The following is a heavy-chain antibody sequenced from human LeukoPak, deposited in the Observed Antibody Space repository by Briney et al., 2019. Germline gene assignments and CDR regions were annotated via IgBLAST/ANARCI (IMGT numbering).Heavy chain of an antibody. CDR2: INSDGSST. D-gene: IGHD3-10*01. CDR1: GFTFSSYW. J-gene: IGHJ5*02. CDR3: AKGLPYYGSGSYLLNWFDP. V-gene: IGHV3-74*01. Sequence: GGSLRLSCAASGFTFSSYWMHWVRQAPGKGLVWVSRINSDGSSTSYADSVKGRFTISRDNAKNTLYLQMNSLRAEDTALYYCAKGLPYYGSGSYLLNWFDPWGQGTLVTVSS.